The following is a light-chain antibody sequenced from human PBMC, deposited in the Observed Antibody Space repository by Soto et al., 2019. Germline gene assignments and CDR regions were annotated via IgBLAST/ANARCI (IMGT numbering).Light chain of an antibody. J-gene: IGKJ4*01. CDR1: QSVSSY. CDR3: QQRTNWPRA. V-gene: IGKV3-11*01. CDR2: DAS. Sequence: EIVLTQSPATLSLSPGERATLSCRASQSVSSYLAWYQQKPGQAPRLLIYDASNRATGIPARFSGSGSGTDFTLTISSLEPEDFALYYCQQRTNWPRAFGGGTKVESK.